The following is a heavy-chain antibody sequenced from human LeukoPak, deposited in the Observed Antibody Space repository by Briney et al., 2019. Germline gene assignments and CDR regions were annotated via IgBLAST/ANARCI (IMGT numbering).Heavy chain of an antibody. Sequence: GGSLRLSCAASGFTFSDSGMNWVRQAPGKGLEWVSFISSSSSYIYFADSMRGRFTISRDNAKHLVYLQMNSLRAEDTGVYYCAKDERDILTGPLDYWGQGTLVTVSS. V-gene: IGHV3-21*01. D-gene: IGHD3-9*01. CDR1: GFTFSDSG. J-gene: IGHJ4*02. CDR3: AKDERDILTGPLDY. CDR2: ISSSSSYI.